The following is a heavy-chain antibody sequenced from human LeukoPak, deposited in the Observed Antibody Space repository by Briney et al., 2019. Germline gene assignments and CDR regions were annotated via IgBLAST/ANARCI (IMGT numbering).Heavy chain of an antibody. CDR1: GSTFSDHY. Sequence: GGSLRLSCAASGSTFSDHYMSWIRQGPGKGLEWLAYIGSSGVPKHYADSVKGRFTIPRDNTKNSLYLHLNSLGVDDTAVYYCARDRDCTATRGFLPGTFDIWGHGTLVTVSS. CDR3: ARDRDCTATRGFLPGTFDI. J-gene: IGHJ3*02. CDR2: IGSSGVPK. V-gene: IGHV3-11*01. D-gene: IGHD2-8*02.